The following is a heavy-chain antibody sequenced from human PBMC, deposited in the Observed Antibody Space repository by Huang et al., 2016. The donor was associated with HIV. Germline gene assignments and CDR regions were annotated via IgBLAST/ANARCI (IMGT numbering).Heavy chain of an antibody. V-gene: IGHV4-34*01. J-gene: IGHJ2*01. D-gene: IGHD3-9*01. CDR1: GGSFTNYY. CDR2: INNGGIT. CDR3: VRGPRYVSADWYARLRNYWFFDL. Sequence: QQQLQQWGAGLLKPSETLSLTCAVYGGSFTNYYWGWIRQPPGKGLEWIGEINNGGITKSSPALKRGVTISLDTSKNQVSLKLTSVSAADTAVYYCVRGPRYVSADWYARLRNYWFFDLWGRGSLVSVSS.